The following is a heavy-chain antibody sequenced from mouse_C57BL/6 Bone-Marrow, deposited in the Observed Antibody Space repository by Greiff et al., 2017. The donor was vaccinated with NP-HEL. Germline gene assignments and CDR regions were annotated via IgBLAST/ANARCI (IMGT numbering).Heavy chain of an antibody. J-gene: IGHJ1*03. CDR1: GYSFTGYY. CDR3: ARRSTTGDWYVDV. Sequence: EVQLQQSGPELVKPGASVKISCKASGYSFTGYYMNWVKQSPEKSLEWIGEINPSTGGTTYNQKFKAKATLTVDKSSSTAYMQLKSLTSEDSAVYYCARRSTTGDWYVDVWGTGTTVTVSS. CDR2: INPSTGGT. D-gene: IGHD1-1*01. V-gene: IGHV1-42*01.